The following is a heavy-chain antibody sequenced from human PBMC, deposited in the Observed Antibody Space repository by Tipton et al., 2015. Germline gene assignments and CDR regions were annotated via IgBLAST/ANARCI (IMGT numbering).Heavy chain of an antibody. J-gene: IGHJ4*02. D-gene: IGHD3-22*01. Sequence: SLRLSCAVSGVTFSSYAMNWVRQAPGKGLEYVSAITTNGYSTYYADSVRGRFTISRDNSKNTLYLQMSSLRAEDTAVYYCVKDGYYYDSGGYSPLDYWGQGTLVTVSS. CDR1: GVTFSSYA. V-gene: IGHV3-64D*08. CDR2: ITTNGYST. CDR3: VKDGYYYDSGGYSPLDY.